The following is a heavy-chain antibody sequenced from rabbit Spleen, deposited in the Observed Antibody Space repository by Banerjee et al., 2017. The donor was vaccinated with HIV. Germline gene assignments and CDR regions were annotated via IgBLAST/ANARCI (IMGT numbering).Heavy chain of an antibody. D-gene: IGHD4-2*01. J-gene: IGHJ4*01. V-gene: IGHV1S40*01. Sequence: QSLEESGGGLVTPGGTLTLTCTASGFTISSYTMGWVRQAPGKGLEWIGDIGGGSGGTSYASWAKGRFTISKTSSTTVTLQMTSLTAADTATYFCAREDYAGGGFAEWSLWGPGTLVTVS. CDR2: IGGGSGGT. CDR3: AREDYAGGGFAEWSL. CDR1: GFTISSYT.